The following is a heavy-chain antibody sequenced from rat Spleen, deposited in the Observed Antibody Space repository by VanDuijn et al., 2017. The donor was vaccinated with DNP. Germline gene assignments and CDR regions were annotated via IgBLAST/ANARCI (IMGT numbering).Heavy chain of an antibody. D-gene: IGHD1-11*01. J-gene: IGHJ4*01. V-gene: IGHV5-25*01. Sequence: EVQLVESGGGSVQPGGSLKLSCAASGFTFSNYDMAWVRQAPTRGLEWVASISSGGGKTYNRDSVKGRFTISRANVKSTLYLQMNSLRSEDMATYYCVRGRQIYAMDAWGQGTSVTVSS. CDR3: VRGRQIYAMDA. CDR2: ISSGGGKT. CDR1: GFTFSNYD.